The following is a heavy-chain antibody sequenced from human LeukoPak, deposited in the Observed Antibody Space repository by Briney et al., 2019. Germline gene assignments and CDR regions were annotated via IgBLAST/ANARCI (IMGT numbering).Heavy chain of an antibody. D-gene: IGHD2-8*01. CDR3: AKLYTSAYYFDF. CDR1: GFTFSSYS. J-gene: IGHJ4*02. V-gene: IGHV3-48*01. CDR2: IINSGTTI. Sequence: GGSLRLSCAASGFTFSSYSMNWVRQAPGKGLEWVSYIINSGTTIYYADSVKGRFTISRDNAKNSLYLQMDSLRADDTAVYYCAKLYTSAYYFDFWGQGTPLTVSS.